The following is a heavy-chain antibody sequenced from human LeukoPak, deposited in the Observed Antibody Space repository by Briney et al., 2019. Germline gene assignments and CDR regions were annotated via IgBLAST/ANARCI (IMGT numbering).Heavy chain of an antibody. J-gene: IGHJ3*01. CDR3: ARQAVARPFDL. V-gene: IGHV3-21*06. CDR1: GFTFNSYW. CDR2: ISSSSSYI. Sequence: GGSLRLSCAASGFTFNSYWMNWVRQAPGKGLEWVSSISSSSSYIYYADSVKGRFTISRDNAQSSLYLQMNSLRAEDTAVYYCARQAVARPFDLWGQGTMVAVSS.